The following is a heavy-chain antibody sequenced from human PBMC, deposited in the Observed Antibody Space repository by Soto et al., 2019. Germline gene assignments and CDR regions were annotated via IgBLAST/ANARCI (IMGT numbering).Heavy chain of an antibody. CDR3: ARDHDDYGDQTLDY. D-gene: IGHD4-17*01. Sequence: EVQLVESGGGLVQPGGSLRLSCAASGFTFSIYSMNWVRQAPGKGLEWVSYISSSGSTIYYTDSVKGLFTISRDKAKNSLYLQMNSLRDEDTAVYYCARDHDDYGDQTLDYWGQGTLVTVSS. V-gene: IGHV3-48*02. J-gene: IGHJ4*02. CDR2: ISSSGSTI. CDR1: GFTFSIYS.